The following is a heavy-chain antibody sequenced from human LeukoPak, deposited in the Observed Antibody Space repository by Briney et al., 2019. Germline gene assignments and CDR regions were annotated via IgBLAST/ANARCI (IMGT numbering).Heavy chain of an antibody. V-gene: IGHV1-2*02. D-gene: IGHD3-16*01. J-gene: IGHJ4*02. Sequence: ASVKVSCKASGYTFTGYYMHWVRQAPGQELGWMGWINPNSGGTNYAQKFQGRVTMTRDTSISTAYMELSRLRSDDTAVYYCATQRGSYLWGTDFDYWGRGTLVTVSS. CDR3: ATQRGSYLWGTDFDY. CDR2: INPNSGGT. CDR1: GYTFTGYY.